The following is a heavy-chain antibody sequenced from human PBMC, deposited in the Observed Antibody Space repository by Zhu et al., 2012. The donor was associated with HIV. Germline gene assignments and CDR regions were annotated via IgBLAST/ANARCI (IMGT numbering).Heavy chain of an antibody. Sequence: EVQLVESGGGVVRPGGSLRLSCAASGFTFGDYGMSWVRQAPGKGLEWVSGINWNGGSTGYADSVKGRFTISRDNAKNSLYLQMNSLRAEDTALYYCARDGRGSGVISELGIEMDVWGQRGPRSPSPQ. J-gene: IGHJ6*01. CDR2: INWNGGST. V-gene: IGHV3-20*04. CDR3: ARDGRGSGVISELGIEMDV. D-gene: IGHD3-10*01. CDR1: GFTFGDYG.